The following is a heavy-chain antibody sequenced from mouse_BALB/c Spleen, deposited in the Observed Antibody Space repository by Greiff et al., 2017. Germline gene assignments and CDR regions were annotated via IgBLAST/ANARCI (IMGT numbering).Heavy chain of an antibody. CDR1: GYTFTSYT. CDR2: INPSSGYT. CDR3: ARKGGIYGFAY. J-gene: IGHJ3*01. V-gene: IGHV1-4*02. Sequence: QVQLQQSAAELARPGASVKMSCKASGYTFTSYTMHWVKQRPGQGLEWIGYINPSSGYTKYNQKFKDKTTLTADKSSSTAYMQLSSLTSEDSAVYYCARKGGIYGFAYWGQGTLVTVSA. D-gene: IGHD1-1*01.